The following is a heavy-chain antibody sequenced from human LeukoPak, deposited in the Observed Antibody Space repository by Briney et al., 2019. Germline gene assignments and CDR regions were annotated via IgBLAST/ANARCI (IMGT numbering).Heavy chain of an antibody. D-gene: IGHD2-15*01. CDR3: ARQGGYCSGGSCYAMAFDV. Sequence: SETLSLTCAVSGYSISSGYYWGWIRQPPGKGLEWIGSVYHSGSTFYNPSLKSRVTTSLDTSTNQLSLKLSSVTAADTAVYYCARQGGYCSGGSCYAMAFDVWGQGTMVTVSS. CDR2: VYHSGST. CDR1: GYSISSGYY. J-gene: IGHJ3*01. V-gene: IGHV4-38-2*01.